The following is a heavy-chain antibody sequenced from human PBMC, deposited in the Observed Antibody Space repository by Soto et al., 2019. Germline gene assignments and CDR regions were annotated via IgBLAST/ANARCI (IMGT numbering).Heavy chain of an antibody. V-gene: IGHV4-59*12. D-gene: IGHD4-17*01. CDR2: IYYSGST. CDR1: GGSISSYY. Sequence: SETLSLTCTVSGGSISSYYWSWIRQPPGKGLEWIGYIYYSGSTNYNPSLKSRVTISVDTSKNQFSLKLSSVTAADTAVYYCGRGDYANAFYIWGQGTMVTVSS. J-gene: IGHJ3*02. CDR3: GRGDYANAFYI.